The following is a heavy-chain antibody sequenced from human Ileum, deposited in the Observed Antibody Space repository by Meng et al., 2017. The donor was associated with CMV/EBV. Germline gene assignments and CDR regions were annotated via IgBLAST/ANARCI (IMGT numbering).Heavy chain of an antibody. Sequence: ASVKVSCKTSGYTFTKYFIHWVRQAPGQGLEWMGWINPKTGGTFYAQKFQGRVTVTRDTSISTAYVELSRLRSDDMAIYYCATCSSSACFYYGMDVWGQGTTVTVSS. V-gene: IGHV1-2*02. CDR3: ATCSSSACFYYGMDV. J-gene: IGHJ6*02. CDR1: GYTFTKYF. D-gene: IGHD2-2*01. CDR2: INPKTGGT.